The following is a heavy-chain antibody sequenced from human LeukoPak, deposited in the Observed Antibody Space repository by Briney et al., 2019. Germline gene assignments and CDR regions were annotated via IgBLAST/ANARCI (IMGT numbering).Heavy chain of an antibody. CDR3: ARDHCTNGVCMLGLFDP. CDR2: INPNSGGT. V-gene: IGHV1-2*02. Sequence: ASVKVSCKASGYTFTGYYMHWVRQAPGQGLEWMGWINPNSGGTNYAQKFQGGVTMTRDTSIGTAYMELSRLRSDDTAVYYCARDHCTNGVCMLGLFDPWGQGTLVTVSS. D-gene: IGHD2-8*01. J-gene: IGHJ5*02. CDR1: GYTFTGYY.